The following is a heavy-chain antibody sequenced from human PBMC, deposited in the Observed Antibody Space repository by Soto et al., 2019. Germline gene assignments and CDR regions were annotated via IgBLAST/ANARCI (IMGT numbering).Heavy chain of an antibody. D-gene: IGHD2-15*01. CDR2: IWYDGSNK. CDR1: GFTFSSYG. Sequence: QVQLVESGGGVVQPGRSLRLSCAASGFTFSSYGMHWVRQAPGKGLEWVAVIWYDGSNKYYADSVKGRFTISRDNSKHTLYLQMNSLRAEDTAVYYCARILGVYGGKSEPLGYWGQGTLVTVSS. J-gene: IGHJ4*02. CDR3: ARILGVYGGKSEPLGY. V-gene: IGHV3-33*01.